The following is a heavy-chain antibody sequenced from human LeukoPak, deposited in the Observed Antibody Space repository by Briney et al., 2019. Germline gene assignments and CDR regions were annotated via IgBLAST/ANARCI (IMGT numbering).Heavy chain of an antibody. D-gene: IGHD2-21*01. CDR3: ARDYSSDAFDI. CDR1: GYTLTDNY. Sequence: ASVKVSCKASGYTLTDNYLHWVRQAPGQGLEWMGWINPNSGATKYVQKFQDRVTLTRDTSISTAYMDLSRLRSDDTAVYYCARDYSSDAFDIWGQGTMVTVSS. CDR2: INPNSGAT. J-gene: IGHJ3*02. V-gene: IGHV1-2*02.